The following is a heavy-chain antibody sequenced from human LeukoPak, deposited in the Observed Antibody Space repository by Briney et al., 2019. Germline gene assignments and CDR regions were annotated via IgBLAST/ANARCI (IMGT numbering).Heavy chain of an antibody. CDR2: ISYDETSI. CDR1: GFDFNNYA. CDR3: SRGPRTRSQLPHFDY. D-gene: IGHD1-1*01. V-gene: IGHV3-30*04. Sequence: PGGSLRLSCVASGFDFNNYAMHWVRQVPGKGLEWVGFISYDETSIYYAGSVKGRFTISRDNSENPLYLQMNSLRPEDTALYFCSRGPRTRSQLPHFDYWGQGTLVTVSS. J-gene: IGHJ4*02.